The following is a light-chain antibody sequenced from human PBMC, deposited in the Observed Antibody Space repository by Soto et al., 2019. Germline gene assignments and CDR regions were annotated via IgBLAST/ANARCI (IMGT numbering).Light chain of an antibody. J-gene: IGLJ1*01. CDR3: SSYAGSTPYV. V-gene: IGLV2-8*01. CDR1: SSDVGGYNY. CDR2: EVS. Sequence: QSALTQPPSAYGSPGQSVTISCTGTSSDVGGYNYVSWYQQHPGKAPKLMIYEVSKRPSGVPDRFSGSKSGNTASLTVSGLQAEDEADYYCSSYAGSTPYVFGTGTKVTVL.